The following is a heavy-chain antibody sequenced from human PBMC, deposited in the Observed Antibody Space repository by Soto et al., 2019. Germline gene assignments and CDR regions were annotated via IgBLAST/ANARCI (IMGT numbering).Heavy chain of an antibody. D-gene: IGHD4-17*01. V-gene: IGHV1-18*04. Sequence: QVQLVQSGPDLKRPGASMKVSCKASGYTFTSYGISWVRQAPGQGLEWMAWISPLKGRTQYSQKAQGRVTLSTDTSSNTAYMEITTLRVHDTAVYYCAMDYGDRPEYFKHWGQGTLVTVS. CDR3: AMDYGDRPEYFKH. CDR2: ISPLKGRT. J-gene: IGHJ1*01. CDR1: GYTFTSYG.